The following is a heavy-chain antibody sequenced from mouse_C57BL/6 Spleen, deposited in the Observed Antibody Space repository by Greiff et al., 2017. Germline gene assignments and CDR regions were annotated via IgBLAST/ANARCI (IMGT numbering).Heavy chain of an antibody. CDR3: AREDWDVFAY. J-gene: IGHJ3*01. CDR1: GFTFSSYG. Sequence: EVMLVESGGDLVKPGGSLKLSCAASGFTFSSYGMSWVRQTPDKRLEWVATISSGGSYTYYPDSVKGRFTISRDNAKNTLYLQMSSLKSEDTAMYYCAREDWDVFAYWGQGTLVTVSA. CDR2: ISSGGSYT. V-gene: IGHV5-6*01. D-gene: IGHD4-1*01.